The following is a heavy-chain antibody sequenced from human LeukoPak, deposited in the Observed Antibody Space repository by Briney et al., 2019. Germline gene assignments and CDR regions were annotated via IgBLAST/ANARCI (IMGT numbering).Heavy chain of an antibody. CDR1: GGSYSGYY. Sequence: SETLSLTCAVYGGSYSGYYWSWTRQPPGKGLQWIGSIYFSGNTDYNPSLKSRVTISIDTSKNQFSLKLTSVTAADTAVYYCARQVAGIGLYYFDYWGQGTLVTVSS. J-gene: IGHJ4*02. V-gene: IGHV4-34*01. CDR2: IYFSGNT. D-gene: IGHD6-19*01. CDR3: ARQVAGIGLYYFDY.